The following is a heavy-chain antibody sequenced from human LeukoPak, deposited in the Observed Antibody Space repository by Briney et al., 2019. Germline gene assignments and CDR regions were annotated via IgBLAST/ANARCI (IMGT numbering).Heavy chain of an antibody. J-gene: IGHJ6*03. Sequence: GASVKVSCKASGYTFTSYGISWVRQAPGLGLEWMGWISGYNGNTKYAQKLQGRVTMTTDTSTSTAYMELRALRSDDTAVYFCARGLDVDTAMVPGYMDVWGKGTTVTVSS. CDR2: ISGYNGNT. V-gene: IGHV1-18*01. CDR3: ARGLDVDTAMVPGYMDV. D-gene: IGHD5-18*01. CDR1: GYTFTSYG.